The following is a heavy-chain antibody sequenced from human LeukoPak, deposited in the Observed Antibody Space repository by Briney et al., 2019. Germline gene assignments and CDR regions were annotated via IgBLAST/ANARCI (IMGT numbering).Heavy chain of an antibody. Sequence: GGSLRLSCAVSGITLSNYGMSWVRQAPGKGLEWVAGISDSGGSTKYADSVKGRFTIARDSRKNTLYLQMNSLRAEDTAVYFCAKRGVVIRVILVGFHKEAYYFESWGQGALVTVSS. CDR1: GITLSNYG. V-gene: IGHV3-23*01. D-gene: IGHD3/OR15-3a*01. CDR3: AKRGVVIRVILVGFHKEAYYFES. J-gene: IGHJ4*02. CDR2: ISDSGGST.